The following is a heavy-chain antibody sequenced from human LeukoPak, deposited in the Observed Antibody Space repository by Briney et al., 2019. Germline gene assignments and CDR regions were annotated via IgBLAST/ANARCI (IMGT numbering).Heavy chain of an antibody. CDR2: ISYDGSNK. D-gene: IGHD3-22*01. J-gene: IGHJ4*02. V-gene: IGHV3-30-3*02. CDR3: AKSSYYDSSGYYREYYFDY. CDR1: GFTFSSYA. Sequence: GGSLRLSCAASGFTFSSYAMHWVRQAPGKGLEWVAVISYDGSNKYYADSVKGRFTISRDNSKNTLYLQMSSLRAGDTAVYYCAKSSYYDSSGYYREYYFDYWGQGTLVTVSS.